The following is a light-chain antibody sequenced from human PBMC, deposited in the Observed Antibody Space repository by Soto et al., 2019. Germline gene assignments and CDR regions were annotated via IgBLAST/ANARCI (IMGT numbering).Light chain of an antibody. CDR1: QVISSL. CDR3: QQADRFPT. V-gene: IGKV1D-12*01. Sequence: DIQMTQSPSSVSASGGDRVTSTCRASQVISSLLVWYPQKPGKAPKLLIYAASSLQSAVPSRFSGSGSGTECTLTISSLPPEDFAPYYFQQADRFPTFGGGTKVDLK. CDR2: AAS. J-gene: IGKJ4*01.